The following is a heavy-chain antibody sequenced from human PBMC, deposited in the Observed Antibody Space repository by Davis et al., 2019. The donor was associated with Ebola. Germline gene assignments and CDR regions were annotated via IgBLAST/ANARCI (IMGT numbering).Heavy chain of an antibody. D-gene: IGHD2-2*01. J-gene: IGHJ3*02. Sequence: PSETLSLTCAVYGGSFSGYYWSWIRQPPGKGLEWIGEINHSGSTNYNPSLKSRVTISVDTSKNQFYLKLSCVTAADTAVYYCARGRYCSSTSCYVGLLDAFDIWGQGTMVTVSS. V-gene: IGHV4-34*01. CDR1: GGSFSGYY. CDR2: INHSGST. CDR3: ARGRYCSSTSCYVGLLDAFDI.